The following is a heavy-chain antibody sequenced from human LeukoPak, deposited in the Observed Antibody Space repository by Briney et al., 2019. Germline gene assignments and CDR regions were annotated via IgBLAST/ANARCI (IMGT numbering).Heavy chain of an antibody. J-gene: IGHJ4*02. CDR1: GFTFSSYW. CDR2: INSDGSST. CDR3: ARAERWLPPMAG. V-gene: IGHV3-74*01. Sequence: GGSLRLSCAASGFTFSSYWMHWVRQAPGKGLVWVSRINSDGSSTSYADSVKGRFTISRDNAKNTLYLQMSSLRAEDTAVYYCARAERWLPPMAGWGQGTLVTVSS. D-gene: IGHD5-24*01.